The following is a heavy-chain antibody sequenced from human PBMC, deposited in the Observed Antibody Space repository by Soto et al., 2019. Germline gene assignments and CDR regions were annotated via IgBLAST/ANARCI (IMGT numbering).Heavy chain of an antibody. CDR3: ASPPHHGTYYFDY. Sequence: GWSLRLSFAASGFRFSSYAMHWVRQAPGKGLEWVAVISYDGSNKYYAYSVKGRFTISSDNSKNTLYLQMNSLRAEDTAVYYCASPPHHGTYYFDYWGQGTLVTVYS. CDR2: ISYDGSNK. V-gene: IGHV3-30-3*01. J-gene: IGHJ4*02. CDR1: GFRFSSYA.